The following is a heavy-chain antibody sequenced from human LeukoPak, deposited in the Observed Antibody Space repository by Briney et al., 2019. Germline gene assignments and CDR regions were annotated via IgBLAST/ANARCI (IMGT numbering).Heavy chain of an antibody. CDR3: ARDSPGDCSSTSCYFYYYNYYMDV. CDR1: GGSISSYY. D-gene: IGHD2-2*01. J-gene: IGHJ6*02. CDR2: IYTSGST. Sequence: SETLSLTCTVSGGSISSYYWSWMLQPAGKGLEWIGRIYTSGSTNYNPSLKSRVTMSVDTSKNQFSLKLSSVTAADTAVYYCARDSPGDCSSTSCYFYYYNYYMDVWGQGTTVTVSS. V-gene: IGHV4-4*07.